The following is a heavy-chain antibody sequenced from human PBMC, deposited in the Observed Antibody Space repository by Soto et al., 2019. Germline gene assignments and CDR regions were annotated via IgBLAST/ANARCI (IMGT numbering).Heavy chain of an antibody. Sequence: GASVKVSCKASGYTFTGYYMHWVRQAPGQGLEWMGWINPNSGGTNYAQKFQGRVTMTRDMSISTAYMELSRLRSDDTAVYYCAGRIVVVVAEGPPDYYYGMDVWGQGTTVTVSS. CDR1: GYTFTGYY. J-gene: IGHJ6*02. CDR3: AGRIVVVVAEGPPDYYYGMDV. CDR2: INPNSGGT. D-gene: IGHD2-15*01. V-gene: IGHV1-2*02.